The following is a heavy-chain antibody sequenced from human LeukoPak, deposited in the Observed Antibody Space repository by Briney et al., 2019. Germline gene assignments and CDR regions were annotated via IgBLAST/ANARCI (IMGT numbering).Heavy chain of an antibody. V-gene: IGHV1-69*01. CDR3: ARAPSGEVAANDY. CDR2: IIPIFGTA. J-gene: IGHJ4*02. D-gene: IGHD2-15*01. Sequence: SVKVSCKASGGTFSSYAISWVRQAPGQGLEWMGGIIPIFGTANYAQKFQGRVTITADESTSTAYMELSSLRSEDAAVYYCARAPSGEVAANDYWGQGTLVTVSS. CDR1: GGTFSSYA.